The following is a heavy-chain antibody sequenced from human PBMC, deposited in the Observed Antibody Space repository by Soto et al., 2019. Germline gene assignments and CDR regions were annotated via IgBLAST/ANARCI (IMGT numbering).Heavy chain of an antibody. Sequence: GGSLRLSCAASGFTFSSYGMHWVRQAPGKGLEWVAVISYDGSNKYYADSVKGRFTISRDNSKNTLYLQMNSLRAEDTAVYYCAKDHGAARPWYYYYYYMDVWGKGTTVTVSS. V-gene: IGHV3-30*18. CDR2: ISYDGSNK. CDR3: AKDHGAARPWYYYYYYMDV. J-gene: IGHJ6*03. CDR1: GFTFSSYG. D-gene: IGHD6-6*01.